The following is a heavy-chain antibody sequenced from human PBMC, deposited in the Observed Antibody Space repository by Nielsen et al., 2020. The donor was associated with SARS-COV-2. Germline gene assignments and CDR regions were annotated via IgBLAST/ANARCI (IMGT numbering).Heavy chain of an antibody. V-gene: IGHV4-34*01. CDR2: INHSGST. CDR3: ASEAPGGGMDV. CDR1: GGSFSGYY. D-gene: IGHD3-10*01. Sequence: SETLSLTCAVYGGSFSGYYWSWIRQPPGKGLEWIGEINHSGSTNYNPSLKSRVTISVDTSKNQFSLKLSSVTAADTAVYYCASEAPGGGMDVWGQGTTVTVSS. J-gene: IGHJ6*02.